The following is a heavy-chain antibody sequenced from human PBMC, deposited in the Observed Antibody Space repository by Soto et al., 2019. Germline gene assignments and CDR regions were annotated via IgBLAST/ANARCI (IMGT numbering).Heavy chain of an antibody. CDR1: GGTFSSYA. D-gene: IGHD3-3*01. J-gene: IGHJ6*02. CDR3: ARVVDYDFWSGYYGSGMDV. Sequence: HVQLVQSGAEVKKPGSSVKVSCKASGGTFSSYAISWVRQAPGQGLEWMGGIIPIIGTAYYAQKFHGRVTITADESTSTAYMELSRLRAEETAVYYCARVVDYDFWSGYYGSGMDVWGQGTTVTVSS. V-gene: IGHV1-69*01. CDR2: IIPIIGTA.